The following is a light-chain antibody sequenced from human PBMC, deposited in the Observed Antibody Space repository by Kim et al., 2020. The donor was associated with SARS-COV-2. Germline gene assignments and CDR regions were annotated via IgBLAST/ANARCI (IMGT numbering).Light chain of an antibody. CDR2: TAS. Sequence: SPGENATIAFRATHNVGANYIAWFQQKPGQPPRLLIHTASSRATGIADRFRGSGSGTDFTLTIPRLVPADFALYFCQPVARAPLTFGGGTKVDIK. J-gene: IGKJ4*01. V-gene: IGKV3-20*01. CDR1: HNVGANY. CDR3: QPVARAPLT.